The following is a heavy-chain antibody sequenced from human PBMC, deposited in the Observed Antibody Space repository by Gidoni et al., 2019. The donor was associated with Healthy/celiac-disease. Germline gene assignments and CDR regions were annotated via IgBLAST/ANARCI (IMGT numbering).Heavy chain of an antibody. J-gene: IGHJ5*02. Sequence: EVQLVESGGGLVQPGGSLRLSCSASGFTFSSYWMSWVRQAPGKGLEWVAKIKKDGSEKYYVESVKGRFTISRDNAKNSLYLQMNSLRAEDTAVYYGARGVTPGHGSAYNWFDPWGQGTLVTVSS. D-gene: IGHD3-10*01. V-gene: IGHV3-7*04. CDR2: IKKDGSEK. CDR3: ARGVTPGHGSAYNWFDP. CDR1: GFTFSSYW.